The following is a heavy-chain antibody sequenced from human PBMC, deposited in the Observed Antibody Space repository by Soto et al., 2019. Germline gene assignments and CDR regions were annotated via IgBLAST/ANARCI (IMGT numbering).Heavy chain of an antibody. V-gene: IGHV1-69*04. CDR2: IIPIIGII. J-gene: IGHJ5*02. CDR1: GGTFSTYT. D-gene: IGHD4-4*01. CDR3: AGDPDSHYNDSHASSYP. Sequence: GASVKVSCKASGGTFSTYTITWVRQAPGQGLEWMGRIIPIIGIINYAQKFQGRVTISADKFTGTAYMELTGLRSDDTAAYYCAGDPDSHYNDSHASSYPWGQGTLVTV.